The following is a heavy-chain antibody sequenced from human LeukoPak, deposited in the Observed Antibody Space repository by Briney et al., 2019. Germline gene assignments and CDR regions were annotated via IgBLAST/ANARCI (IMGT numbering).Heavy chain of an antibody. D-gene: IGHD6-19*01. Sequence: ASVKVSCKASGYTFTSYDFNWVRHANGQGLEWMGWMNPNSGNTGYAQKFQGRVTMTRNTSISTAYMELSSLRSEDTAVYYCARGFFNMEWLVLFDYWGEGTLVTVSS. CDR1: GYTFTSYD. CDR2: MNPNSGNT. J-gene: IGHJ4*02. CDR3: ARGFFNMEWLVLFDY. V-gene: IGHV1-8*01.